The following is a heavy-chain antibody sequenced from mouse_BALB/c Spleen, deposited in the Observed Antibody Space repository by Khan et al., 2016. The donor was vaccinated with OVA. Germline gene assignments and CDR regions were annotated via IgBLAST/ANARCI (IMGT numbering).Heavy chain of an antibody. Sequence: QMQLEESGPGLVQPSQSLSITCTVSGFSLTSYGVHWVRQSPGKGLEWLGGIWSVGSTDYNAAFISRLKIISVNSMSQACFKMHSLQANDTAIYYCARNYDYDEGLAYWGQGTLVTVSA. CDR2: IWSVGST. D-gene: IGHD2-4*01. CDR1: GFSLTSYG. J-gene: IGHJ3*01. CDR3: ARNYDYDEGLAY. V-gene: IGHV2-2*02.